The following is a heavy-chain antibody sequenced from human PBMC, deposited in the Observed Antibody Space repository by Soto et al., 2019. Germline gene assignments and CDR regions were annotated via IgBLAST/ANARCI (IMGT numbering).Heavy chain of an antibody. CDR1: GFTFSSYG. CDR2: ISYDGSNK. V-gene: IGHV3-30*18. J-gene: IGHJ4*02. CDR3: AKDRNSWYYFDY. Sequence: GGSLSLSCAASGFTFSSYGMHWVRQAPGKGLEWVAVISYDGSNKYYADSVKGRFTISRDNSKNTLYLQMNSLRAEDTAVYYCAKDRNSWYYFDYWGQGTLVTVSS. D-gene: IGHD6-13*01.